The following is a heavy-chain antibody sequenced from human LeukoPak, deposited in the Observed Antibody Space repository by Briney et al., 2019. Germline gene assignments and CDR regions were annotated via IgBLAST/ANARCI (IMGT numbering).Heavy chain of an antibody. CDR2: IKQDGSDK. V-gene: IGHV3-7*04. J-gene: IGHJ4*02. D-gene: IGHD1-14*01. Sequence: GGSLRLSCAASGFTFKTYWMSWVRQPPGKGLEWVANIKQDGSDKYYVDSVKGRFTISRDNAKNLLYLQMSSLRAEDTAVYYCARARIDYWGQGTLVTVSS. CDR1: GFTFKTYW. CDR3: ARARIDY.